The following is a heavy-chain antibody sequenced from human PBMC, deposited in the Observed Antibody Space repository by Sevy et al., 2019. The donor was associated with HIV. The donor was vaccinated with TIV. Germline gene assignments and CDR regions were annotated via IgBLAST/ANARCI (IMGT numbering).Heavy chain of an antibody. D-gene: IGHD1-1*01. Sequence: GGYLRLYCTASGFTFSTYTLTWVRQAPGKGLECVSSITPDDTHYADSVRGRFSVSRDNSKNTLYLQMDSLTVDDTAVYYCARDAQTWRGPWYGTSGADRWGQGSLVTVSS. CDR1: GFTFSTYT. V-gene: IGHV3-23*01. CDR2: ITPDDT. J-gene: IGHJ5*02. CDR3: ARDAQTWRGPWYGTSGADR.